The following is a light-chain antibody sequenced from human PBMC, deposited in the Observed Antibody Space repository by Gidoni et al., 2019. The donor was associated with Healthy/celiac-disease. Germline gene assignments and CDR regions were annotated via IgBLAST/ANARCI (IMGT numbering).Light chain of an antibody. Sequence: ELVLTQSPATLSLSPGERATLSCRARQSVSSYLAWYQQKPGQAPRLLIYDASNRATGIPARFSGSGAGTDFTLTISSLEPEDFSVYYCQQRSNWLSWTFGQGTKVEIK. J-gene: IGKJ1*01. CDR2: DAS. V-gene: IGKV3-11*01. CDR1: QSVSSY. CDR3: QQRSNWLSWT.